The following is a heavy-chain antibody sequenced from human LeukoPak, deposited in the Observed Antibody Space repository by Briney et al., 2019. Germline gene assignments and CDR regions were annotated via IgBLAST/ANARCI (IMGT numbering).Heavy chain of an antibody. CDR3: ARVGTTGTTGYFDY. V-gene: IGHV3-21*01. Sequence: RGSLRLSCAASGFTFSSYSMNWVRQAPGKGLEWVSSISSSSSYIYYADSVKGRFTISRDNAKNSLYLQMNSLRAEDTAVYYCARVGTTGTTGYFDYWGQGTLVTVSS. CDR2: ISSSSSYI. D-gene: IGHD1-1*01. CDR1: GFTFSSYS. J-gene: IGHJ4*02.